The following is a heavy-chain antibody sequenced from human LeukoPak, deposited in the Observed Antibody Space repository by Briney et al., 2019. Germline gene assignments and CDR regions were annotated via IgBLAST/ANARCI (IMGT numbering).Heavy chain of an antibody. V-gene: IGHV4-59*01. Sequence: PSETLSLTCTVTGGSISSYYWSWIRQPPGKGLEWIGYISYSGSTNYNPSLKSRVTISVDTSKNQFSLTLSSVTAADTAVYYCARGVDDYGDSGYFDYWGPGTLVTVSS. CDR3: ARGVDDYGDSGYFDY. CDR2: ISYSGST. J-gene: IGHJ4*02. D-gene: IGHD4-17*01. CDR1: GGSISSYY.